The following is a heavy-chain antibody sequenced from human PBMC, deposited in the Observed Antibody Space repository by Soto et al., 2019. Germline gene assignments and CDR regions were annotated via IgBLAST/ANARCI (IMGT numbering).Heavy chain of an antibody. D-gene: IGHD3-9*01. J-gene: IGHJ4*02. V-gene: IGHV3-74*01. CDR2: INNDESTT. CDR3: ARDSSGCPDH. Sequence: GGSLRLSCAASGFTFSSYWMHWARQAPGEGLVWVSRINNDESTTSYADSVKGRFTISRDNAKNTLYLQMNSLRAEDTAVYYCARDSSGCPDHWGQGTLVTVSS. CDR1: GFTFSSYW.